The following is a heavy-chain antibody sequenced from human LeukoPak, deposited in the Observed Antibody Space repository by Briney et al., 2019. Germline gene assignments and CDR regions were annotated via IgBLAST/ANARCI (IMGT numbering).Heavy chain of an antibody. Sequence: GGSLRLSCAASGFTFSSYWMSWVRQAPGKGLEWVANIKQDGSEKYYVDSVKGRFTISRDNAKNSLYLQMNSLRAEDTAVYYCASDPLVGATTWFDYWGQGTLVTVSS. CDR1: GFTFSSYW. D-gene: IGHD1-26*01. CDR3: ASDPLVGATTWFDY. V-gene: IGHV3-7*01. J-gene: IGHJ4*02. CDR2: IKQDGSEK.